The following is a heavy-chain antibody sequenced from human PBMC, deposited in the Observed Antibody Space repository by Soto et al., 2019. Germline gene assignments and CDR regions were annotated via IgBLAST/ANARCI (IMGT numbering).Heavy chain of an antibody. CDR2: ISSGSSNI. CDR3: ASTTVVAATFDF. J-gene: IGHJ4*02. CDR1: GFAFRSYN. Sequence: EVQLVESGGGLIKPGGSLTLSCGGSGFAFRSYNMNWVRQAPGKGLEWVASISSGSSNIYYADSVKGRFTISRDNAKNSLYLQMDSLRAEDSAVYYCASTTVVAATFDFWGQGTLVIVSS. V-gene: IGHV3-21*01. D-gene: IGHD2-15*01.